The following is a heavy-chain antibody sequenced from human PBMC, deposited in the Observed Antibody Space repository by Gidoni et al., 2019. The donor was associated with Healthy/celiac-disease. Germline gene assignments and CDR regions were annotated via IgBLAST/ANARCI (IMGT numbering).Heavy chain of an antibody. CDR1: GFTFSIYA. J-gene: IGHJ4*02. D-gene: IGHD2-8*01. CDR2: ISGSCGST. CDR3: AKMYGKEGY. Sequence: VQLFESGGGLVQPGGALRLPCAACGFTFSIYARIWVRQAPGKGLEWVSAISGSCGSTYYADSVKGRFTISRDHSKNTLYLQMNSLRAEDTAVYYCAKMYGKEGYWGQGTLVTVSS. V-gene: IGHV3-23*01.